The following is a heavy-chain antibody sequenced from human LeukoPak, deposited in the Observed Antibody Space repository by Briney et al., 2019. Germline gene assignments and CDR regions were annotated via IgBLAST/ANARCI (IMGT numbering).Heavy chain of an antibody. D-gene: IGHD3-22*01. CDR1: GFTFSDYS. Sequence: PGGSLRLSCAASGFTFSDYSINWVRQAPGKGLEWVSYISSSGSTIYYADSVKGRFTISRDNAKNSLHLQMNSLRAEDTAVYYCAGSSGPNWFDPWGQGTLVTVSS. CDR3: AGSSGPNWFDP. CDR2: ISSSGSTI. J-gene: IGHJ5*02. V-gene: IGHV3-48*04.